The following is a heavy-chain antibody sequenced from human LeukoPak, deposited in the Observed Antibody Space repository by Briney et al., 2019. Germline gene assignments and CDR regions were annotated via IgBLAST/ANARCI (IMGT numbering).Heavy chain of an antibody. Sequence: SQTLSLTCTVSGGSISNLDYYWTWIRQPAGKRLEWIGRIYTSGGTSYNPSLKSRVTMSVDTSKNQFSLKLTSVTAADTAVYYCAREYDILSNYDAFDIWGQGTMVTVSS. V-gene: IGHV4-61*02. D-gene: IGHD3-9*01. CDR1: GGSISNLDYY. CDR3: AREYDILSNYDAFDI. CDR2: IYTSGGT. J-gene: IGHJ3*02.